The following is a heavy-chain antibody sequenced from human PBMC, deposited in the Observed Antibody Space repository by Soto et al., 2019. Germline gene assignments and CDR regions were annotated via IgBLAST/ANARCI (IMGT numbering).Heavy chain of an antibody. CDR2: ISSSGSTI. CDR3: ARASRGDFWSGYRNYYYYMDV. Sequence: GGSLRLSCAASGFTFSDYYMSWIRQAPGKGLEWVSYISSSGSTIYYADSVKGRFTISRDNAKNSRYLQMNSLGAEETAVYYCARASRGDFWSGYRNYYYYMDVWGKGTTVTVSS. V-gene: IGHV3-11*01. J-gene: IGHJ6*03. D-gene: IGHD3-3*01. CDR1: GFTFSDYY.